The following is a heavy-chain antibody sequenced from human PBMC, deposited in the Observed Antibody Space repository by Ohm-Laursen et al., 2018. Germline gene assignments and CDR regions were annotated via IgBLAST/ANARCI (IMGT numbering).Heavy chain of an antibody. CDR3: AMAYDYVWGSYRR. J-gene: IGHJ4*02. V-gene: IGHV1-8*01. CDR1: GYTFTSYD. Sequence: ASVKVSCKASGYTFTSYDINWVRQATGQGLEWMGWMNPNSGNTGYAQKFQGRVTMTRNTSISTAYMELSGLRSEDTAVYYCAMAYDYVWGSYRRWGQGTLVTVSS. CDR2: MNPNSGNT. D-gene: IGHD3-16*02.